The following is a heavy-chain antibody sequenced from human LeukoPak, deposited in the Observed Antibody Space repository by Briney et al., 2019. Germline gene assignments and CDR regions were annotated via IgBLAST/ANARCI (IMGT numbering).Heavy chain of an antibody. J-gene: IGHJ5*02. Sequence: SQTLSLTCAISGDSVSSNSVTWNWIRQPPSRGLEWLGRTYYRSTWYNDYAVSVRGRITVNPDSSKNQFSLHLNSVTPEDTAVYYCARRLTQYDCFDPWGQGILVTVSS. CDR3: ARRLTQYDCFDP. CDR2: TYYRSTWYN. V-gene: IGHV6-1*01. CDR1: GDSVSSNSVT. D-gene: IGHD2-2*01.